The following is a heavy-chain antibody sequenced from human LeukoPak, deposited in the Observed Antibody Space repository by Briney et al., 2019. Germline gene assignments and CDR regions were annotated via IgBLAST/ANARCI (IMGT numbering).Heavy chain of an antibody. Sequence: PSETLSLTCTVSGGSVSSGSYYWSWIRQPPGKGLEWIGHIYYSGSTNYNPSLKSRVTISVDTSKNQFSLKLSSVTAADTAVYYCARDRSYYGGSGFYKYAFDIWGQGTVVTVSS. J-gene: IGHJ3*02. CDR2: IYYSGST. V-gene: IGHV4-61*01. CDR3: ARDRSYYGGSGFYKYAFDI. CDR1: GGSVSSGSYY. D-gene: IGHD3-22*01.